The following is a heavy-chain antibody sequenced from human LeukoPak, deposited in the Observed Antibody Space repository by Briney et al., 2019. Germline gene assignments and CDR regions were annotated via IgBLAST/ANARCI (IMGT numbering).Heavy chain of an antibody. CDR2: INHSGST. V-gene: IGHV4-34*01. Sequence: LETLSLTCAVYGGSFSGYYWSWIRQPPGKGLEWIGEINHSGSTNYNPSLKSRVTISVDTSKNQFSLKLSSVTAADTAVYYCARMRLPSYYYYYGMDVWGQGTTATVSS. CDR1: GGSFSGYY. CDR3: ARMRLPSYYYYYGMDV. D-gene: IGHD6-25*01. J-gene: IGHJ6*02.